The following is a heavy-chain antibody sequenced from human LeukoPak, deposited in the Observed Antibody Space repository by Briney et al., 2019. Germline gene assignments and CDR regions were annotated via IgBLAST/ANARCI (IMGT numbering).Heavy chain of an antibody. V-gene: IGHV4-59*01. CDR3: ARFIAAAGYDAFDI. Sequence: SETPSLTCTVSGGSISSYYWSWIRQPPGKGLEWIGYIYYSGSTNYNPSLKSRVTISVDTSKNQFSLKLSSVTAADTALYYCARFIAAAGYDAFDIWGQGTMVTVSS. CDR2: IYYSGST. CDR1: GGSISSYY. D-gene: IGHD6-13*01. J-gene: IGHJ3*02.